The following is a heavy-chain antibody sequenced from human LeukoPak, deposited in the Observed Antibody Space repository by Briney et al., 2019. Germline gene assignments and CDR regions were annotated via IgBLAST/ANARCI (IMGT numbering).Heavy chain of an antibody. V-gene: IGHV1-3*04. J-gene: IGHJ6*02. Sequence: ASVKISCKASGYDLTTYALHWVRQAPGQRLEWVGWINTGNGVTKYSENFQGRVTITRDASASTVFMEMSNLKSEDTAVFYCARDPCSSTSCYFNFYYNGMDVWGQGTTVTVS. CDR1: GYDLTTYA. CDR2: INTGNGVT. CDR3: ARDPCSSTSCYFNFYYNGMDV. D-gene: IGHD2-2*01.